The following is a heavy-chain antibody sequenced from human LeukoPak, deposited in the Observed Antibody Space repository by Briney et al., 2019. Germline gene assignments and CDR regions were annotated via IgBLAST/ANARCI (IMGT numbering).Heavy chain of an antibody. CDR2: ISDDGRSK. CDR1: GFSFISYG. V-gene: IGHV3-30*03. Sequence: GGSLRLSCAASGFSFISYGMHWVRQAPGKGLEWVGVISDDGRSKDYADSVKGRFTISRDNAKNSLYLQMNSLRAEDTAVYYCARHLLAYYYDSSYDYWGRGTLVTVSS. D-gene: IGHD3-22*01. CDR3: ARHLLAYYYDSSYDY. J-gene: IGHJ4*02.